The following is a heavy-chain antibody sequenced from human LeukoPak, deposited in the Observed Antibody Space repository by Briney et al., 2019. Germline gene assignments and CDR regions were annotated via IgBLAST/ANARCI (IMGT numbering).Heavy chain of an antibody. D-gene: IGHD5-24*01. CDR3: ARRMATVTDAFDI. J-gene: IGHJ3*02. Sequence: PSETLSLTCNVSADSLTSHFWSWIRQTPGKGLEWIGYVFHSGTTNYSPSLKSRATISLDTSKKQFYLRLASVTAADTAVYYCARRMATVTDAFDIWGRGTMVSVAS. CDR1: ADSLTSHF. V-gene: IGHV4-59*08. CDR2: VFHSGTT.